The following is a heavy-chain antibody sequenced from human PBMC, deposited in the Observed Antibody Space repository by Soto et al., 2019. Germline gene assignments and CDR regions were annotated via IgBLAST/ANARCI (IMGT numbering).Heavy chain of an antibody. D-gene: IGHD5-18*01. CDR1: GFSFSSNV. V-gene: IGHV3-30*18. CDR2: ISYDGSNK. J-gene: IGHJ4*02. CDR3: AKGFSYRERYYFDY. Sequence: PGGSLRLSCAASGFSFSSNVMHWVGQAPGKGLEWVALISYDGSNKYYADSVKGRFTISRDNSKNTLYLQMSSLRPEDTAVYYCAKGFSYRERYYFDYWGQGTLVTVSS.